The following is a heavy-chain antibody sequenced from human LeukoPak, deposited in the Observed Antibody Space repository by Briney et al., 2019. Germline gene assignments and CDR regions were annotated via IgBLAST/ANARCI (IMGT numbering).Heavy chain of an antibody. D-gene: IGHD6-13*01. CDR3: ARGWPPYSSSWYYFDY. J-gene: IGHJ4*02. V-gene: IGHV4-34*01. Sequence: SETLSLTCAVCGGSFSGYYWSWIRQPPGKGLEWIGEINHSGSTNYNPSLKSRVTISVDTSKNQFSLKLSSVTAADTAVYYCARGWPPYSSSWYYFDYWGQGTLVTVSS. CDR1: GGSFSGYY. CDR2: INHSGST.